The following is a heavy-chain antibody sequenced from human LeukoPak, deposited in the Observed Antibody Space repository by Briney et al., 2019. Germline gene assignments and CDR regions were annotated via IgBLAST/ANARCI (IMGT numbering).Heavy chain of an antibody. Sequence: GGSLRLSCAASGFTFSSYDMHWVRQATGKGLEWVSAIDTAGDTYYPGSVKGRFTISRDNSKNTLYLQMNSLRAEDTAVYYCAKDGGEYYDILTGYYPRLYYMDVWGKGTTVTISS. V-gene: IGHV3-13*01. J-gene: IGHJ6*03. CDR2: IDTAGDT. D-gene: IGHD3-9*01. CDR3: AKDGGEYYDILTGYYPRLYYMDV. CDR1: GFTFSSYD.